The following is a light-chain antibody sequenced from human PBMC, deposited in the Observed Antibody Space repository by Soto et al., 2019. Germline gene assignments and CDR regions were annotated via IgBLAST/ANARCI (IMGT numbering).Light chain of an antibody. CDR1: SGINVGTYR. CDR2: YKSDSDK. J-gene: IGLJ2*01. CDR3: AIWYSSTVV. V-gene: IGLV5-39*01. Sequence: QSVLTQPTSLSASPGASARFTCTLRSGINVGTYRIYWYQQKPGSPPRFLLRYKSDSDKRQGSGVPSRFSGSKDASTNAGLLVISGLQSEDEADYYCAIWYSSTVVFGGGTKLTVL.